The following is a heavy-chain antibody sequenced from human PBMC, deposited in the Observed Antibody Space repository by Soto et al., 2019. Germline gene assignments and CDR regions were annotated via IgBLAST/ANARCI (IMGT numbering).Heavy chain of an antibody. CDR2: IYYSGST. V-gene: IGHV4-59*01. CDR1: GGSISSYY. Sequence: SETLSITCTVSGGSISSYYWSWIRQPPGKGLEWIGYIYYSGSTNYNPSLKSRVTISVDTSKNQFSLKLSSVTAADTAVYYCARVRAYSSGWYGPDYWGQGTLVTVSS. J-gene: IGHJ4*02. CDR3: ARVRAYSSGWYGPDY. D-gene: IGHD6-19*01.